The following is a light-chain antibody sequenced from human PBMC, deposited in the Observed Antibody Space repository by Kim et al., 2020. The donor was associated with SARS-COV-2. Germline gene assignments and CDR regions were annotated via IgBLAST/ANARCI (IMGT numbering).Light chain of an antibody. J-gene: IGLJ3*02. CDR1: MSNIGTNV. CDR3: AAWDDSLKGTV. CDR2: SNE. V-gene: IGLV1-44*01. Sequence: GLSVTASCSCRMSNIGTNVVNWYQQLPGTAPKHLMYSNEYRPSGVPDRFSGYKSGTSASLAISGLQSEDEADYYCAAWDDSLKGTVFGGGTQLTVL.